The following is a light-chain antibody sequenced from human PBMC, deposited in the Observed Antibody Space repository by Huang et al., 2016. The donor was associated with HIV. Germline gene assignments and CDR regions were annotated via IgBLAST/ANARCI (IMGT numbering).Light chain of an antibody. CDR3: QQRSNWIT. J-gene: IGKJ5*01. Sequence: EIVLTQSPATLSMSPGETATLSCRASQRVNGYLAWFQQRLGQAPRLLLYDTSKRATGIPARFSGSGSGTDYTLTISSLEPEDFAVYYCQQRSNWITFGQGTRLDIK. CDR2: DTS. V-gene: IGKV3-11*01. CDR1: QRVNGY.